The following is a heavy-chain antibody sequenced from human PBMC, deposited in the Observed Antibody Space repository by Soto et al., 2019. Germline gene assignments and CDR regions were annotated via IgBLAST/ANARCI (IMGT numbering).Heavy chain of an antibody. Sequence: TSVKVSCKPSRYTFTRYVIHWVRQAPGQRLEWMGWINAGNENTKYSQKFQGRVTITSDTSARTAYMELSSLRSEDTAVYYCATSDSSGYYYAVDYWGQGTLVTVSS. J-gene: IGHJ4*02. CDR1: RYTFTRYV. D-gene: IGHD3-22*01. V-gene: IGHV1-3*01. CDR2: INAGNENT. CDR3: ATSDSSGYYYAVDY.